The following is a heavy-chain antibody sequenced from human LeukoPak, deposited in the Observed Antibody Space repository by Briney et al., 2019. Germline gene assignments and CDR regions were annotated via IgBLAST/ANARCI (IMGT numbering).Heavy chain of an antibody. CDR1: GFTFNTYA. Sequence: GGSLRLSCVASGFTFNTYAMNWVRQAPGKGLEWVSALSRSGGSTYYADSVKGRFTISRDNSKNTLDLQMNSLRAEDTAVYYCATGDSSGYNYYFDYWGQGTLVTVSS. CDR2: LSRSGGST. CDR3: ATGDSSGYNYYFDY. V-gene: IGHV3-23*01. J-gene: IGHJ4*02. D-gene: IGHD3-22*01.